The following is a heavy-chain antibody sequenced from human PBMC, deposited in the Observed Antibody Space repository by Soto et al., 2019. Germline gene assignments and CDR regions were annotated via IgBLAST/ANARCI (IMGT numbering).Heavy chain of an antibody. V-gene: IGHV4-31*03. Sequence: SETLSLTCTVSGGSISSGGYYWTWIRQHPGKGLEWIGYNYYSGITYYNPSLRSRVTISLDTSKNQFSLKLSSVTAADTAVYYCARGSSIAGLYYGMDVWGQGTTVTVSS. J-gene: IGHJ6*02. CDR1: GGSISSGGYY. CDR3: ARGSSIAGLYYGMDV. D-gene: IGHD6-6*01. CDR2: NYYSGIT.